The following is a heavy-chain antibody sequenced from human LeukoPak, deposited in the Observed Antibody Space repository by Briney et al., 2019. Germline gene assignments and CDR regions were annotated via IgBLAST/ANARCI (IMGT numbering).Heavy chain of an antibody. D-gene: IGHD1-26*01. CDR3: ARRATTGPPHYFDY. Sequence: ASETLSLTCTVSGGSISSYYWSWIRQPPGKGLEWIGYIYYSGSTNYNPSLKSRVTISVDTSKNQFSLKLNSVTAADTAVYYCARRATTGPPHYFDYWGQGTLVTVSS. V-gene: IGHV4-59*08. CDR2: IYYSGST. J-gene: IGHJ4*02. CDR1: GGSISSYY.